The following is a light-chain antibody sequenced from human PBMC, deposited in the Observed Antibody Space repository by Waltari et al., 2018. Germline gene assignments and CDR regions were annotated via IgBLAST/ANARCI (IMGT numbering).Light chain of an antibody. J-gene: IGLJ3*02. CDR1: KLGDKY. V-gene: IGLV3-1*01. CDR2: QDT. CDR3: LAWDSSTAWV. Sequence: SYELTQPPSVSVSPGQTASITCSGDKLGDKYASWYQQKPGQSPVLVIYQDTKRPSGIPERVSGSNSWNTATLTISGTQGMDEADYYCLAWDSSTAWVFGGGTKLTVL.